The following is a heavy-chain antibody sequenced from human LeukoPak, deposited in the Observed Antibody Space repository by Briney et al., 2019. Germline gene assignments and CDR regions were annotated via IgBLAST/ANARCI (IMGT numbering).Heavy chain of an antibody. CDR2: IKYNGYT. V-gene: IGHV4-59*01. CDR1: GGSINNYY. J-gene: IGHJ4*02. Sequence: SETLSLTCTVSGGSINNYYWSWIRQPPGKGLEWLGYIKYNGYTNYNPSLKSRVTMSIDASKKQFSLKLSSVTAADTAVYYCARSKMLLREGFDYWGQGTLVTVSS. D-gene: IGHD3-16*01. CDR3: ARSKMLLREGFDY.